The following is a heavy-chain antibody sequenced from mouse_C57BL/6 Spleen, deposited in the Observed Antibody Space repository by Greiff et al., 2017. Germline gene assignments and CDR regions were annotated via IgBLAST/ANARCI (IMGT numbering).Heavy chain of an antibody. D-gene: IGHD1-1*01. Sequence: VQLKQSGPELVKPGASVKISCKASGYSFTGYYMNWVKQSPEKSLEWIGEINPSTGGTTYNQKFKAKATLTVDKSSSTAYMQLKSLTSEDSAVYYCARSYYYGSSSWYFDVWGTGTTVTVSS. V-gene: IGHV1-42*01. CDR2: INPSTGGT. CDR1: GYSFTGYY. J-gene: IGHJ1*03. CDR3: ARSYYYGSSSWYFDV.